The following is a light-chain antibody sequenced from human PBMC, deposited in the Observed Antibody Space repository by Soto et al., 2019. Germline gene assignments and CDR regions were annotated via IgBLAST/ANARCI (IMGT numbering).Light chain of an antibody. CDR3: QQYSDSPPT. V-gene: IGKV3-20*01. CDR1: QRVSARN. Sequence: MVLTHSPGTLSLSAPDRAPLSFRPSQRVSARNLAWYHQKPGQAPRLLIFGASDRATGIPDRFSGSGSGTDFTLTIDRLEPEDFAMYYCQQYSDSPPTFGQGTKVDI. CDR2: GAS. J-gene: IGKJ1*01.